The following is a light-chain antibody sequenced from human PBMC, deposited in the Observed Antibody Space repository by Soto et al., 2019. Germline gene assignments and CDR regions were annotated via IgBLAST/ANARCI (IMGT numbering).Light chain of an antibody. Sequence: AIRMTQSPSSLSASTGDRVTITCRASQGISSYLAWCQQKPGKAPKLLIHAASTLQSGVTSRFSGSGSGKDFTLTIRCLQSEDFATYYCQQYYSYPRTFGQGTKVEIK. CDR2: AAS. CDR1: QGISSY. CDR3: QQYYSYPRT. V-gene: IGKV1-8*01. J-gene: IGKJ1*01.